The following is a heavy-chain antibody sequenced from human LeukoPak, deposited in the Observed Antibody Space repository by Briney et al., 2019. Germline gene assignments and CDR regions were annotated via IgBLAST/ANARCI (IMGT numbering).Heavy chain of an antibody. CDR3: ARGKLRLGELSLVY. CDR1: GFTFSSYA. CDR2: ISYDGSNK. Sequence: GGSLRLSCAAPGFTFSSYAMHWVRQAPGKGLEWVAVISYDGSNKYYADSVKGRFTISRDNSKNTLYLQMNSLRAEDTAVYYCARGKLRLGELSLVYWGQGTLVTVSS. D-gene: IGHD3-16*02. V-gene: IGHV3-30-3*01. J-gene: IGHJ4*02.